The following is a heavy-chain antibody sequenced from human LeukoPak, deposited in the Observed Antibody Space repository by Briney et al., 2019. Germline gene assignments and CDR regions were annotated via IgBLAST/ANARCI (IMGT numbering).Heavy chain of an antibody. D-gene: IGHD4-17*01. CDR1: GFTFSSYA. J-gene: IGHJ4*02. CDR2: ISYDGNNK. V-gene: IGHV3-30-3*01. Sequence: GRSLRLSCAASGFTFSSYATHWVRQAPGKGLEWVAVISYDGNNKYYADSVKGRFTISRDNSKNTLYLQMNSLRAEDTALYYCATLPTWGQGTLVTVSS. CDR3: ATLPT.